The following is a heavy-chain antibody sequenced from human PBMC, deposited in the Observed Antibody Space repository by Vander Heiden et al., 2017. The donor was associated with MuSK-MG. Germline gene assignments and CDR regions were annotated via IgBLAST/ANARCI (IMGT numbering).Heavy chain of an antibody. J-gene: IGHJ6*02. CDR1: GYTFTGYY. D-gene: IGHD3-10*01. V-gene: IGHV1-2*02. CDR3: ARVQEGWFGELAYYYYYGMDV. CDR2: INPNSGGT. Sequence: QVQLVQSGAEVKKPGASVKVSCKASGYTFTGYYMHWVRQAPGQGLEWMGWINPNSGGTNYAQKFQGRVTMTRDTSISTAYMELSRLRSDDTAVYYCARVQEGWFGELAYYYYYGMDVWGQGTTVTVSS.